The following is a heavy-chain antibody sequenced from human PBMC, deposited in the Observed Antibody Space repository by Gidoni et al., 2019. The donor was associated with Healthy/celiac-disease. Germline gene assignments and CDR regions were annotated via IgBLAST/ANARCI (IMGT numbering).Heavy chain of an antibody. CDR2: IRSKAYGGTT. Sequence: EVQLVESGGGLVKPGRSLRLSCTASGFTFGDYALSWFRQAPGKGLEWVGFIRSKAYGGTTEYAASVKGRFTISRDDSKSIAYLQMNSLKTEDTAVYYCTSHYYDILTGLGWGDYWGQGTLVTVSS. V-gene: IGHV3-49*05. CDR1: GFTFGDYA. J-gene: IGHJ4*02. D-gene: IGHD3-9*01. CDR3: TSHYYDILTGLGWGDY.